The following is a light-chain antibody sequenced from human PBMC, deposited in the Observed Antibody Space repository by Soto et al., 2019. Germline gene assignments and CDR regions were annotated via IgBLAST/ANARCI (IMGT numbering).Light chain of an antibody. CDR1: SSDVGTYNY. J-gene: IGLJ2*01. V-gene: IGLV2-14*03. Sequence: QSVLTQPASVSGSPGQSITISCTGTSSDVGTYNYVSWYQQHPSKAPKVMIYDVSNRPSGVSNRFSGSKSGNTASLTISGLQAEDEADYYCSSYTASSTSVIFGGGTKVTVL. CDR3: SSYTASSTSVI. CDR2: DVS.